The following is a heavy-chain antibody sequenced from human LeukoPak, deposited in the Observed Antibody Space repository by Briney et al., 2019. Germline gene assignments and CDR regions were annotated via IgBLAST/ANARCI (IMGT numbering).Heavy chain of an antibody. V-gene: IGHV3-66*01. CDR2: IYSGGST. J-gene: IGHJ4*02. D-gene: IGHD5-18*01. CDR3: ARIYVGTAMVLFDC. Sequence: GGSLRLSCAASGFTVSSNYMSWVRQAPGKGLEWVSVIYSGGSTYYADSVKGRFTISRDNSKNTLYLQMNSLRAEDTAVYYCARIYVGTAMVLFDCWGQGTLVTVSS. CDR1: GFTVSSNY.